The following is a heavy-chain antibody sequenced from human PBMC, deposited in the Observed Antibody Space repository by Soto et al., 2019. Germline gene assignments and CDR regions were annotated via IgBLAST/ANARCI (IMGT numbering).Heavy chain of an antibody. V-gene: IGHV3-30*18. CDR2: ISYDGSNK. CDR3: AKDPNSSGWYGYYYYYYMDV. CDR1: GFTFTNYW. Sequence: GGSLRLSCVASGFTFTNYWMSWVRQAPGKGLEWVAVISYDGSNKYYADSVKGRFTISRDNSKNTLYLQMNSLRAEDTAVYYCAKDPNSSGWYGYYYYYYMDVWGKGTTVTVSS. D-gene: IGHD6-19*01. J-gene: IGHJ6*03.